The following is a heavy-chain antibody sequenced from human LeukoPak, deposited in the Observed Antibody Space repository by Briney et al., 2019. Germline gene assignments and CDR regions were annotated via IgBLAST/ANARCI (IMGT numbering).Heavy chain of an antibody. CDR3: AKSEHWAPDY. CDR2: ITNSAGTT. Sequence: PGGSLRLSCAAPGFTFRSFAMTWVRQAPGKGLEWVSTITNSAGTTYYADSVKGRFTISRDNSKNTLYLQMNSLRAEDTAVYYCAKSEHWAPDYWGQGTLVTVSS. J-gene: IGHJ4*02. D-gene: IGHD7-27*01. CDR1: GFTFRSFA. V-gene: IGHV3-23*01.